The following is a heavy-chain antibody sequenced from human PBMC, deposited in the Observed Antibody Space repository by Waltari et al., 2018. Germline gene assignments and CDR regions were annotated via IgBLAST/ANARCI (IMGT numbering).Heavy chain of an antibody. Sequence: QVXLXXSGAXVKXPGAPVKVSCQVXGYSLSELSIHWVRQAPGKGLEWMGGXDPEDXETIYXQTFQGRVTMXEDTSTDSAYMELDSLTXEDTGIYYXATTAXRGGPPRFHFDXWGQGALVTVSS. CDR3: ATTAXRGGPPRFHFDX. D-gene: IGHD2-15*01. CDR1: GYSLSELS. V-gene: IGHV1-24*01. CDR2: XDPEDXET. J-gene: IGHJ4*02.